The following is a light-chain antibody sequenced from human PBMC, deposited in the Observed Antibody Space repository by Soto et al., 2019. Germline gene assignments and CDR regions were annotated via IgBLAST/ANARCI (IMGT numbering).Light chain of an antibody. CDR2: QTS. CDR1: DSITTW. CDR3: QNYLV. V-gene: IGKV1-5*03. Sequence: QLIQSPSTLSASIGDRVNITCRGTDSITTWLAWYQQKRGKAPTLLIYQTSVLQNGVPSRFSGTGSETEFTLTIDSLQPDYVATYYSQNYLVFGQGTKVEI. J-gene: IGKJ2*01.